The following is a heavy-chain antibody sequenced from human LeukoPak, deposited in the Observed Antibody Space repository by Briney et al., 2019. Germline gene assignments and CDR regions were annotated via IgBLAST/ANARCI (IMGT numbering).Heavy chain of an antibody. V-gene: IGHV1-46*01. CDR2: INPSGGST. CDR1: GYNFISYY. D-gene: IGHD2-8*01. CDR3: AREDVVLVDAVRYYYYGMDV. Sequence: ASVKVSCKASGYNFISYYMHWVRQTPGQGLEWMGIINPSGGSTSYTQKFQDRVTMTRDTSTSTVYMELSSLKSEDTAVYYCAREDVVLVDAVRYYYYGMDVWGQGTTVTVSS. J-gene: IGHJ6*02.